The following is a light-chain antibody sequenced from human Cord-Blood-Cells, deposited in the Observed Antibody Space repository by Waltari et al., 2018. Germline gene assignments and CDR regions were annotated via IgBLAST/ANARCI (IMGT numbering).Light chain of an antibody. Sequence: DIQMTQSPSTLSASVGDRVTITCRASQSISSWLGWYQQKPGKAPKLLIYDASSLESGVPSRFSGSGSGTEFTLTISSLQPDDFATYYCQQYNSYWTFGQGTKLEIK. CDR3: QQYNSYWT. CDR2: DAS. J-gene: IGKJ2*01. CDR1: QSISSW. V-gene: IGKV1-5*01.